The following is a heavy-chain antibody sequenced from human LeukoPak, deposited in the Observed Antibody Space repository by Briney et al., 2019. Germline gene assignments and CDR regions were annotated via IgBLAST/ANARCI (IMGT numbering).Heavy chain of an antibody. V-gene: IGHV3-74*01. D-gene: IGHD3-16*01. Sequence: GGSLRLSCAASGFTFSSYWMHWVRQAPGKGLVWVSRINSDGSTTSYADSVKGRFTISRDTAKNSLYLQMNGLRVEDSAVYYCTRRLDDWGQGTLVTVSS. CDR3: TRRLDD. CDR2: INSDGSTT. CDR1: GFTFSSYW. J-gene: IGHJ4*02.